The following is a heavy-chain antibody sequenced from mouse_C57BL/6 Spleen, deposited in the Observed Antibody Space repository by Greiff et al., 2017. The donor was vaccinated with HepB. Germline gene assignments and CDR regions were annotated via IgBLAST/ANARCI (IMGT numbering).Heavy chain of an antibody. D-gene: IGHD2-4*01. Sequence: DVMLVESGGGLVQPGGSMKLSCAASGFTFSDAWMDWVRQSPEKGLEWVAEIRNKANNHATYYAESVKGRFTISRDDSKSSVYLQMNSLRAEDTGIYYCTSFDDYDGDLDYWGQGTTLTVSS. V-gene: IGHV6-6*01. CDR1: GFTFSDAW. J-gene: IGHJ2*01. CDR2: IRNKANNHAT. CDR3: TSFDDYDGDLDY.